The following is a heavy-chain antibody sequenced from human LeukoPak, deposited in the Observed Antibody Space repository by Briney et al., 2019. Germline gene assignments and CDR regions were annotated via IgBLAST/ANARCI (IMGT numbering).Heavy chain of an antibody. J-gene: IGHJ3*02. CDR1: GDSVSSNSAA. CDR3: ARDSRLRTDGSWGFDI. Sequence: SQTLSLTCAISGDSVSSNSAAWNWIRQSPSRGLEWLGRTYYRSKWYNDYAVSVKSRITFKPDTSKNQFSLHLNSVTPEDTALYYCARDSRLRTDGSWGFDIWGQGTMVTVSS. V-gene: IGHV6-1*01. CDR2: TYYRSKWYN. D-gene: IGHD5-24*01.